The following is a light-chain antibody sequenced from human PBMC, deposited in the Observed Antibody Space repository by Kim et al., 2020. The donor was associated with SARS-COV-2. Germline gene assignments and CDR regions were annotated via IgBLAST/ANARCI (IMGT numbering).Light chain of an antibody. CDR1: QSVSSN. CDR2: GAS. Sequence: EIVMTQSPATLSVSPGERVTLSCRASQSVSSNLAWYQQKPGQAPRLLIYGASTRAAGIPDRISGSGSGTEFTLTISSLQSEDFAVYYRQQYNSWWTFGQGTKVDIK. V-gene: IGKV3-15*01. CDR3: QQYNSWWT. J-gene: IGKJ1*01.